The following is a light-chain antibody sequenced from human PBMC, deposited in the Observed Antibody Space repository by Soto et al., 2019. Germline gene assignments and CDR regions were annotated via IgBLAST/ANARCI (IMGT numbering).Light chain of an antibody. CDR2: KAS. Sequence: DIQMTQSPPTLSTSVGDRVTITCRASQSVSTWLAWYQQKPGKAPKMLVYKASTLETGVQSRFSGSGSGTEFTLTVSSLQPDDFANYYCEQYSSSPFTCGPGTKVDIK. J-gene: IGKJ3*01. CDR1: QSVSTW. V-gene: IGKV1-5*03. CDR3: EQYSSSPFT.